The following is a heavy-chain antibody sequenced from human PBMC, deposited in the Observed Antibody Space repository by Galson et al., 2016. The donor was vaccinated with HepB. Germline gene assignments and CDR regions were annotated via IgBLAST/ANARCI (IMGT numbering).Heavy chain of an antibody. D-gene: IGHD6-19*01. Sequence: TLSLTCTVSGGSVRSSIYYWAWIRQPPGKGLEWTGRIDYSGSTYYNPSRKSRFTISVDTSKNQFSLKLSSVTAADTAVHYCTSHFRYSSGPSALWGRGTLVTVSS. J-gene: IGHJ4*02. V-gene: IGHV4-39*01. CDR2: IDYSGST. CDR1: GGSVRSSIYY. CDR3: TSHFRYSSGPSAL.